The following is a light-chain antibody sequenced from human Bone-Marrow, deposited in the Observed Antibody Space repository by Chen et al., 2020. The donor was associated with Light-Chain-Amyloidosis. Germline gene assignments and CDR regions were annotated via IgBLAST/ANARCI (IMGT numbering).Light chain of an antibody. J-gene: IGLJ3*02. CDR1: NIGSTS. Sequence: SYVLIQPSSVSVASGQTATIACGGNNIGSTSVHWYQQTPGQAALLVVYDDSDRPSGIPVRLSGAMSGNTATLTISRVEAEDEADHYCQVWEKSRESPVFGGESKLTVL. V-gene: IGLV3-21*02. CDR3: QVWEKSRESPV. CDR2: DDS.